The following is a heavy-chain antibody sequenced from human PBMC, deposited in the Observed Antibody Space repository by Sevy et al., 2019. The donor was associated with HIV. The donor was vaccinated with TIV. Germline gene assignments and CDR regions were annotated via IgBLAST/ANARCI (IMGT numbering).Heavy chain of an antibody. D-gene: IGHD6-19*01. V-gene: IGHV3-30*04. CDR1: GFTFSNYA. CDR3: ARRQQWLTNYYFDY. Sequence: GGSLRLSCAASGFTFSNYAMHWVRQAPGKGLEWVAVISYDGSNKYYADSVKGRFTISRDKSRNTLYLQMNSLRAEDTAVYYCARRQQWLTNYYFDYWGQGTLVTVSS. J-gene: IGHJ4*02. CDR2: ISYDGSNK.